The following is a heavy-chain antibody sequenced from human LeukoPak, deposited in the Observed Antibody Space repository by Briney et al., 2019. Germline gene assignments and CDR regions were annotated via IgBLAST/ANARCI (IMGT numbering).Heavy chain of an antibody. CDR2: IKTDGSST. V-gene: IGHV3-74*01. CDR1: GFSFSSYL. CDR3: ARITLTSPPDY. J-gene: IGHJ4*02. D-gene: IGHD4-17*01. Sequence: GGSLRLSCAASGFSFSSYLMHWVRQAPGKGLVWVSRIKTDGSSTNYADSVKGRFTISRDNAKNTLYLQMNSLRAEDTAVYYCARITLTSPPDYWGQGTLVTVSS.